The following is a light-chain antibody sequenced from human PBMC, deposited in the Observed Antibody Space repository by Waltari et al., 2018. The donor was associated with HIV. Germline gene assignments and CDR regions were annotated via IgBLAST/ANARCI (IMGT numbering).Light chain of an antibody. V-gene: IGLV1-51*02. CDR2: EDN. J-gene: IGLJ1*01. Sequence: QSVLTQPPSVSAAPGQKVTISCSGSSSNVGNNYVSWYRHPPGTAPNLLLYEDNKRPSGIPDRISGSKSGTSATLGITGLQTGGEADYYCATWDSDLRLGVVGAGTKVTVL. CDR1: SSNVGNNY. CDR3: ATWDSDLRLGV.